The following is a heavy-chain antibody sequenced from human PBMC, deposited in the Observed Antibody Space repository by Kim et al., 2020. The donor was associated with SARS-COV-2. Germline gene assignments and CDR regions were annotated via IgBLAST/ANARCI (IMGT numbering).Heavy chain of an antibody. J-gene: IGHJ6*03. V-gene: IGHV4-39*01. CDR1: GGSISSSRYY. Sequence: SETLSLTCTVSGGSISSSRYYWGWIRQPPGKGLEWIGSFYYSGSTYYNPSLKSRVTISVDTSKNQFSLKLSSVTAADTAVYYCARSSEYYYYYMDVWGKGTTVTVTS. CDR3: ARSSEYYYYYMDV. CDR2: FYYSGST.